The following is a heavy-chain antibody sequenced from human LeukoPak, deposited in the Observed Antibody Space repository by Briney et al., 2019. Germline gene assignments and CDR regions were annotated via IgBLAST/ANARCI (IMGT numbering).Heavy chain of an antibody. D-gene: IGHD3-16*02. V-gene: IGHV1-69*06. CDR1: GGTFSSYA. CDR2: IIPIFGTA. J-gene: IGHJ4*02. Sequence: ASVKVSCKASGGTFSSYAISWVRQAPGQGLERMGWIIPIFGTANYAQKFQGRVTITADKSTSTAYMELSSLRSEDTAVYYCASRVDYVWGSYRYHDYWGQGTLDTVSS. CDR3: ASRVDYVWGSYRYHDY.